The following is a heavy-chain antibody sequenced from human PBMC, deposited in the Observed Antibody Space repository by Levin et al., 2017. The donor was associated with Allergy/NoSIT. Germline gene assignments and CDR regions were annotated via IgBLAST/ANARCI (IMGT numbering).Heavy chain of an antibody. CDR1: VESFSGYF. CDR3: ARGGEVPSQYYFDY. Sequence: SETLSLTCAVNVESFSGYFWTWIRQSPGKGLEWIGQINLSGTTTYNPSFKSRVALSVDPTKKQFSLRLSALTAADTAVYFCARGGEVPSQYYFDYWGQGNLVTVSS. J-gene: IGHJ4*02. D-gene: IGHD1-1*01. V-gene: IGHV4-34*01. CDR2: INLSGTT.